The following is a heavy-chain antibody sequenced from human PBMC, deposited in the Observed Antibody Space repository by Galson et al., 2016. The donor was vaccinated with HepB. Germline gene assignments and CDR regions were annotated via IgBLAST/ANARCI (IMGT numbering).Heavy chain of an antibody. J-gene: IGHJ6*02. CDR1: GFTFSSYA. D-gene: IGHD3-10*01. V-gene: IGHV3-23*01. CDR3: AKGVLLGYYYYYGMDV. CDR2: ITGSGAGT. Sequence: SLRLSCAASGFTFSSYAMTWVRQAAGKGLEWVSAITGSGAGTYYADSVKGRFTISRDNSKNTLYLQMNSLRAEDTAVYFCAKGVLLGYYYYYGMDVWGQGTAVTVSS.